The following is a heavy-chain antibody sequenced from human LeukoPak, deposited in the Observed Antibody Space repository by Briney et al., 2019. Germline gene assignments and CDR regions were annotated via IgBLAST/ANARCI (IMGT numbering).Heavy chain of an antibody. V-gene: IGHV3-30-3*01. D-gene: IGHD2-21*02. CDR3: AGSLAYCGGDCRLGDY. CDR2: ISYDGSNK. CDR1: GFTFSSYA. J-gene: IGHJ4*02. Sequence: GGSLRLSCAASGFTFSSYAMHWVRQAPGKGLEWVAVISYDGSNKYYADSVKGRFTISRDNSKNTLYLQMNSLRAEDTAVYYCAGSLAYCGGDCRLGDYWGQGTLVTVSS.